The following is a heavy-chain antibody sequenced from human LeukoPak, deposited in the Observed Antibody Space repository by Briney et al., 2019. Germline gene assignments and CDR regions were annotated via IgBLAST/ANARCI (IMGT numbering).Heavy chain of an antibody. CDR2: IIPIFGTA. J-gene: IGHJ4*02. Sequence: ASVKVSCKASGGTFSSYAISWVRQAPGQGLEWMEGIIPIFGTANYAQKFQGRVTITADESTSTAYMELSSLRSEDTAVYYCARDYYGSGSYYNTFDYWGQGTLVTVSS. CDR3: ARDYYGSGSYYNTFDY. CDR1: GGTFSSYA. D-gene: IGHD3-10*01. V-gene: IGHV1-69*13.